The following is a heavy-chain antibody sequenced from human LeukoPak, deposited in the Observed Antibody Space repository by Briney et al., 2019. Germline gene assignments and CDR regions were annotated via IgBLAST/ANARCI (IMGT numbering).Heavy chain of an antibody. CDR2: IYPGDSDT. D-gene: IGHD2-15*01. V-gene: IGHV5-51*01. J-gene: IGHJ3*02. CDR3: ANNYSPLPENAFDI. CDR1: GYTFTNYW. Sequence: GDSLKISCKGSGYTFTNYWIGWVRQMPGKGLVWMGIIYPGDSDTRYSPSFQGHVTFSVDKSISTAYLQWSSLKASDTATYYCANNYSPLPENAFDIWGQGTMVTVSS.